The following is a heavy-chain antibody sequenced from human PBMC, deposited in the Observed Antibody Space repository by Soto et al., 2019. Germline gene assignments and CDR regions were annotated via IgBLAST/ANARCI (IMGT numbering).Heavy chain of an antibody. Sequence: QVQLVQSGAEVKKPGASVKVSCKASGYTFTSYYMHWVRQAPGQGLEWMGIINPSGGSTSYAQKFRGRVTMTRDTSTSTVYMELSSLRSEDTAVYYCARDLEQQLVPATWGQGTLVTVSS. D-gene: IGHD6-13*01. J-gene: IGHJ4*02. V-gene: IGHV1-46*01. CDR3: ARDLEQQLVPAT. CDR1: GYTFTSYY. CDR2: INPSGGST.